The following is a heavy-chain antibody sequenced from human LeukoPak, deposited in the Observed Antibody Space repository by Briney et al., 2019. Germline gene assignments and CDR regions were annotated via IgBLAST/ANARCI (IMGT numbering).Heavy chain of an antibody. CDR2: IIPIFGTA. J-gene: IGHJ5*02. V-gene: IGHV1-69*05. Sequence: SVKVSCKASGGTFSSYAISWVRQAPGQGLEWMGGIIPIFGTANFAQKFQGRVTITTDESTSTAYMELSSLRSEDTAVYYCARTSAGPYSYGPVQFDPWGQGTLVTVSS. D-gene: IGHD5-18*01. CDR3: ARTSAGPYSYGPVQFDP. CDR1: GGTFSSYA.